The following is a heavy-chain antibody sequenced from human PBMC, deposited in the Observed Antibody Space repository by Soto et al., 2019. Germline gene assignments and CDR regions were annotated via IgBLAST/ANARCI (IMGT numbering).Heavy chain of an antibody. V-gene: IGHV2-5*02. CDR1: GFSLSTSGVG. Sequence: QITLKESGPTLVKPTQTLTLTCTFSGFSLSTSGVGVGWIRQPPGKALEWLALIYWDDDKRYSPSLKSRLTITKDTSKNQVVLTMTNTDPVDTATYYCAHSLIVGATAYYFDYWGQGTLVTVSS. D-gene: IGHD1-26*01. J-gene: IGHJ4*02. CDR2: IYWDDDK. CDR3: AHSLIVGATAYYFDY.